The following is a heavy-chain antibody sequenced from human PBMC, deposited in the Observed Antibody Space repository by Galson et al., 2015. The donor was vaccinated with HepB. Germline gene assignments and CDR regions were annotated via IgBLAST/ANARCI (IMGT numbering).Heavy chain of an antibody. CDR1: GFTVSSNY. CDR3: ARESVTGYYYYYGMDV. V-gene: IGHV3-66*01. J-gene: IGHJ6*02. Sequence: SLRLSCAASGFTVSSNYMSWVRQAPGKGLEWVSVIYSGGSTYYADSVKGRFTISRDNSKNTLYLQMNSLRAEDTAVYYCARESVTGYYYYYGMDVWGQGTTVTVSS. D-gene: IGHD2-21*02. CDR2: IYSGGST.